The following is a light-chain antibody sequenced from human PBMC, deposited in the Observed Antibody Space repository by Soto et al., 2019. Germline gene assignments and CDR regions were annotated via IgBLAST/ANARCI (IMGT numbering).Light chain of an antibody. Sequence: QSVLTQPASVSGSPGQSITISCTGTSNDIGGYNYGSWYQQHPGKAPKLLIYEVSNRPSGISDRFSGSKSDSTASLTISGLQADDEADYYCTSWTTNNIPYVFGTGTKLTVL. V-gene: IGLV2-14*03. CDR3: TSWTTNNIPYV. J-gene: IGLJ1*01. CDR1: SNDIGGYNY. CDR2: EVS.